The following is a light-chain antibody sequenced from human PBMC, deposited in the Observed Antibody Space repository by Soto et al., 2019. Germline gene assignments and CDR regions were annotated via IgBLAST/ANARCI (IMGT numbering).Light chain of an antibody. Sequence: EIVMTQSPATLSVSPGERATLSCRASQSVSRDLAWYQQKPGQAPSLLIYGAYTRASGVQARFSGSGSGTEFTLTIRSLQSEDFAVYYCKQYNNWPLTFGQGTRLEI. CDR2: GAY. V-gene: IGKV3-15*01. CDR1: QSVSRD. CDR3: KQYNNWPLT. J-gene: IGKJ5*01.